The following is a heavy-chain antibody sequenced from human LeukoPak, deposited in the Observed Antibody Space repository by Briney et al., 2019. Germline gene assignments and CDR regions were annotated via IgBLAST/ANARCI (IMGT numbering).Heavy chain of an antibody. J-gene: IGHJ4*02. CDR1: GFTVNSNY. CDR3: AEGSSGLRGSFDY. CDR2: IYTAGTT. Sequence: GGSLRLSCAASGFTVNSNYMSWVRQAPGKGLEWVSVIYTAGTTYYADSVKGRFTISRDNSQNTLYLQMNSLRAEDTAVYYCAEGSSGLRGSFDYWGQGTPVTVSS. D-gene: IGHD5-12*01. V-gene: IGHV3-53*01.